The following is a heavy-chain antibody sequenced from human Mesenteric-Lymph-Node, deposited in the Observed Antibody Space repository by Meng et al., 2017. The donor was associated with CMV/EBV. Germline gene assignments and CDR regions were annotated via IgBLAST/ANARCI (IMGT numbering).Heavy chain of an antibody. CDR1: GGSISSSSYY. D-gene: IGHD3-3*01. Sequence: SETLSLTCTVSGGSISSSSYYWGWIRQPPGKGLEWIGSIYYSGSTYYNPSLKSRVTISVDTSKNQFSLNLNFVTAADTAVYFCARGDYDFDRFFDYWGQGTLVTVSS. CDR3: ARGDYDFDRFFDY. V-gene: IGHV4-39*07. J-gene: IGHJ4*02. CDR2: IYYSGST.